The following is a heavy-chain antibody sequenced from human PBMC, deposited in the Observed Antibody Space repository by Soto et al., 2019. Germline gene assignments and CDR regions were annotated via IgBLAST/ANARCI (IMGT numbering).Heavy chain of an antibody. CDR1: GGTFSSYA. Sequence: SVKVSCKASGGTFSSYAISWVRQAPGQGLEWMGGIIPIFGTANYAQKFQGRVTITADESTSTAYMELSSLRSEDTAVYYCARGTTASIAARPGLYYYGMDVWGQGTTVTVSS. D-gene: IGHD6-6*01. J-gene: IGHJ6*02. CDR2: IIPIFGTA. V-gene: IGHV1-69*13. CDR3: ARGTTASIAARPGLYYYGMDV.